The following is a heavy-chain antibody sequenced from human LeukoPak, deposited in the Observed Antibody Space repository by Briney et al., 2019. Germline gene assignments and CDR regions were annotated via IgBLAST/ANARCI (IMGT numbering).Heavy chain of an antibody. Sequence: PSETLSLTCAVYGGSFSGYYWSWIRQPPGKGLEWIEEINHSGSTNYNPSLKSRVTISVDTSKNQFSLKLSSVTAADTAVYYCARRTSTLLGYSYGRKRPDFDLWGRGTLVTVSS. J-gene: IGHJ2*01. V-gene: IGHV4-34*01. CDR3: ARRTSTLLGYSYGRKRPDFDL. D-gene: IGHD5-18*01. CDR1: GGSFSGYY. CDR2: INHSGST.